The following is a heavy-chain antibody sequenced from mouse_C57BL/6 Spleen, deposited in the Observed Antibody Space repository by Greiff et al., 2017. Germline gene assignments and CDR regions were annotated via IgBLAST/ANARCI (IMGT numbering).Heavy chain of an antibody. D-gene: IGHD1-1*01. CDR1: GYTFTDYE. J-gene: IGHJ2*01. V-gene: IGHV1-15*01. Sequence: QVQLKQSGAELVRPGASVTLSCKASGYTFTDYEMHWVKQTPVHGLEWIGAIDPETGGTAYNQKFKGKAILTADKSSSTAYMELRSLTSEDSAVYYCTDYYGSRGYFDYWGQGTTLTVSS. CDR3: TDYYGSRGYFDY. CDR2: IDPETGGT.